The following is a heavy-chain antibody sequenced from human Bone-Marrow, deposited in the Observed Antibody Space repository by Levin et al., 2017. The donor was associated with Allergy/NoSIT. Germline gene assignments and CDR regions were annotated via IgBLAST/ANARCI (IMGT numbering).Heavy chain of an antibody. D-gene: IGHD4-23*01. J-gene: IGHJ1*01. Sequence: ASVKVSCKGSGFRFRSYNLHWVRQAPGQGLEWMAIMYPSGGSPSYAQKFRDRVTMTIDTSTATVYLELTGLRSEDTATYYCGIDGGGWFLHHWGQGTLVTVSS. V-gene: IGHV1-46*01. CDR3: GIDGGGWFLHH. CDR2: MYPSGGSP. CDR1: GFRFRSYN.